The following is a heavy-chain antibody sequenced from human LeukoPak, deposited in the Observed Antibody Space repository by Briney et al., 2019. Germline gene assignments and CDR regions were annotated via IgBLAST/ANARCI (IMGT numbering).Heavy chain of an antibody. CDR3: AGSYSSTWYSTFDI. J-gene: IGHJ3*02. V-gene: IGHV4-39*01. D-gene: IGHD6-13*01. CDR2: INYSGNT. Sequence: SETLSLTCTVSGGSLNSNSYYWGWIRQPPGKGLEWIGSINYSGNTYCNPSLKSRVTISVDTSRNHFFLNLSSVTAAETAIYYCAGSYSSTWYSTFDIWGQGTMVSVSS. CDR1: GGSLNSNSYY.